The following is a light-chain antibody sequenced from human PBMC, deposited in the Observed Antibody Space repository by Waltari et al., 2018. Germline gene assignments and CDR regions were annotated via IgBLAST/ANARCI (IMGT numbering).Light chain of an antibody. V-gene: IGKV3-15*01. Sequence: EIVVTQSPATLSLSPGERVTLSCRASQIVTNNFAWFQQRPGQAPRLLIYNASTRATDIPARFGGSGSGTEFTLTINSLQSEDLAIYYCQVRTSWLWTFGQGTKV. CDR2: NAS. CDR3: QVRTSWLWT. J-gene: IGKJ1*01. CDR1: QIVTNN.